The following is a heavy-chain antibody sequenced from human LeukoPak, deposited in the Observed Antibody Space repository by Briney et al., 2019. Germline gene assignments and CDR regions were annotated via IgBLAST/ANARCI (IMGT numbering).Heavy chain of an antibody. V-gene: IGHV3-30-3*01. J-gene: IGHJ4*02. CDR3: ARVEGYFDY. CDR1: GFTFGSYA. Sequence: GGSLRLSCAASGFTFGSYAMHWVRQAPSKGLEWVAVISYDGSNKYYADSVKGRFTISRDNSKNTLYLQMNSLRAEDTAVYYCARVEGYFDYWGQGTLVTVSS. CDR2: ISYDGSNK.